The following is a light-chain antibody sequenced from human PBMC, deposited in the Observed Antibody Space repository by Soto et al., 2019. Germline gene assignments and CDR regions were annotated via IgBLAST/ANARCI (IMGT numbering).Light chain of an antibody. J-gene: IGKJ2*01. CDR3: QSYNDWPFA. Sequence: DIVLTQSPATLSVSPGDTVTLSCRASESLFGFLAWYQQKPGQAPRLLMYGVSTRATGIPARFSGGGSATDFTLTISSLQSDDSAFYFCQSYNDWPFASGLGTRLEI. CDR2: GVS. V-gene: IGKV3-15*01. CDR1: ESLFGF.